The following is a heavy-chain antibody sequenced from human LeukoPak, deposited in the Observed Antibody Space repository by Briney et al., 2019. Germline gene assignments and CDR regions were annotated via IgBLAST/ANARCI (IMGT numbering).Heavy chain of an antibody. V-gene: IGHV4-34*01. Sequence: SETLSLTCAVYGGSFSGYYWSWIRQPPGKGLEWIGEINHSGSTNYNPSLKSRVTISVDTSKNQFSLKLSSVTAADTAVYYCAREGPDYYDSSGYPAYWGQGTLVTVSS. CDR1: GGSFSGYY. CDR3: AREGPDYYDSSGYPAY. J-gene: IGHJ4*02. D-gene: IGHD3-22*01. CDR2: INHSGST.